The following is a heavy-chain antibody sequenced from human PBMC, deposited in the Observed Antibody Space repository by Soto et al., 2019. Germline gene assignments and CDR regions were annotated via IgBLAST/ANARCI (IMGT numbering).Heavy chain of an antibody. Sequence: LGESLKISCKTSGYDFTNYWIAWVRQTPGRGLEWMGMIYPGDSDIRYNPSFRGRVTISVDKSITSAFVQWGSLKASDSATYYCARFRAPRRQLISMSFHLWGLGTLVTVSS. CDR3: ARFRAPRRQLISMSFHL. CDR2: IYPGDSDI. D-gene: IGHD6-13*01. J-gene: IGHJ4*03. V-gene: IGHV5-51*01. CDR1: GYDFTNYW.